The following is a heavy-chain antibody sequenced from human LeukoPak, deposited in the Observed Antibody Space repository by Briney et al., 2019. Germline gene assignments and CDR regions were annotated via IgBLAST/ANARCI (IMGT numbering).Heavy chain of an antibody. CDR3: ARSYDILTGYYHNWFDP. V-gene: IGHV4-39*07. Sequence: EPSETLSLTCTVSGGSISSSSYYWGWIRQPPGKGLEWIGSIYYSGSTYYNPSLKSQVTMSADTSKNQLSLELRSVTAADTAVYYCARSYDILTGYYHNWFDPWGQGTLVTVSS. D-gene: IGHD3-9*01. CDR2: IYYSGST. CDR1: GGSISSSSYY. J-gene: IGHJ5*02.